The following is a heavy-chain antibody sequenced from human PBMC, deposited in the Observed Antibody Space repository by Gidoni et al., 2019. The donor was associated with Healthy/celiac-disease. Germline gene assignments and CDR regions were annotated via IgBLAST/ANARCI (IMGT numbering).Heavy chain of an antibody. CDR3: AREDYYDSSGYYGMFDY. D-gene: IGHD3-22*01. CDR2: ISYDGSNK. J-gene: IGHJ4*02. V-gene: IGHV3-30-3*01. CDR1: GFTFSSYA. Sequence: VQPGRSLRLSCAASGFTFSSYAMHWVRQAPGKGLEWVAVISYDGSNKYYADSVKGRFTISRDNSKNTLYLQMNSLRAEDTAVYYCAREDYYDSSGYYGMFDYWGQGTLVTVSS.